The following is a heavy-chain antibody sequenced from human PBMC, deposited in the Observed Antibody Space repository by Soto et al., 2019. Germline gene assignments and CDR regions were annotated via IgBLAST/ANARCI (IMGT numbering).Heavy chain of an antibody. CDR2: ISAYNGDT. J-gene: IGHJ5*02. Sequence: ASVKVSCKASGYTFTSYGITWVRQAPGQGLEWMGWISAYNGDTNYAPRLQGRVTMTTDTSTSTVYMELKSLKSDDTAVYYCARDQEYSTSGLYWFDLWGQGALVTVSS. CDR1: GYTFTSYG. D-gene: IGHD6-6*01. CDR3: ARDQEYSTSGLYWFDL. V-gene: IGHV1-18*04.